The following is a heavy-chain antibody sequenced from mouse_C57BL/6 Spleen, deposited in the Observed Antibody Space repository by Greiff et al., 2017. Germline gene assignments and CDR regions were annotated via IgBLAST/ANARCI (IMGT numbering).Heavy chain of an antibody. CDR3: AREGSSGYVGFAY. J-gene: IGHJ3*01. CDR1: GYTFTSYW. CDR2: IYPGSGST. D-gene: IGHD3-2*02. V-gene: IGHV1-55*01. Sequence: QVQLQQPGAELVKPGASVKMSCKASGYTFTSYWITWVKQRPGQGLEWIGDIYPGSGSTNYNEKFKRKATLTVDTSSSTAYMQLSSLTSEDSAVYYCAREGSSGYVGFAYWGQGTLVTVSA.